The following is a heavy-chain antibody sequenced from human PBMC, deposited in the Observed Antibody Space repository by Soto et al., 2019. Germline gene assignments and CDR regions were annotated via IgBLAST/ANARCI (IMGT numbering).Heavy chain of an antibody. V-gene: IGHV1-58*01. CDR1: GFTFSNSA. D-gene: IGHD4-17*01. CDR2: IDVGSANA. J-gene: IGHJ4*02. CDR3: AADVGGYTYGLARY. Sequence: ASVKVSCKASGFTFSNSAVHWVRQARGHRLQWIGWIDVGSANANYSKMLQERVTISRDMSTSTAYMELSSLRPEDTAVYYCAADVGGYTYGLARYWGPGTLGTRSS.